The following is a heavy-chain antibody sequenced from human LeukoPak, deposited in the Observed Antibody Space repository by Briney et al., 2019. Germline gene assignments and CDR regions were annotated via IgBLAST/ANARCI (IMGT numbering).Heavy chain of an antibody. Sequence: GESLRLSCAASRFSFSNYWMHWVRQPPGKGLVWVSRVKSDGSNPSYADSVRGRFTISRDNAENMLYLQMNTLGAEDTAVYYCARDIVSGSGSLDYWGQGTLVTVSS. D-gene: IGHD3-10*01. V-gene: IGHV3-74*01. CDR2: VKSDGSNP. J-gene: IGHJ4*02. CDR1: RFSFSNYW. CDR3: ARDIVSGSGSLDY.